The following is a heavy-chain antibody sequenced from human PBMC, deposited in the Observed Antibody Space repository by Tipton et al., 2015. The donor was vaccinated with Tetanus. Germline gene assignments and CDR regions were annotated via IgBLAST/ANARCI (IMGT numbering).Heavy chain of an antibody. CDR3: ARVLRYSTRGGWDDASDI. D-gene: IGHD2-8*02. J-gene: IGHJ3*02. CDR1: GGSTHSHY. V-gene: IGHV4-4*07. Sequence: TLSLTCTVSGGSTHSHYWSWIRQSAAKGLEWIGRIYSGGTTNYNPSLKSRVFMSMDTSKNQFSLELSTVTVADTAVYFCARVLRYSTRGGWDDASDIWGQGTMVTVSS. CDR2: IYSGGTT.